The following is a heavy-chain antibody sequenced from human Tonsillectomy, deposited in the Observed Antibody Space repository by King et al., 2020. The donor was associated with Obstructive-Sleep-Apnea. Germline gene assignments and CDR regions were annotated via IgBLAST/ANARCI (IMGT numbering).Heavy chain of an antibody. CDR1: GDTFSSHV. V-gene: IGHV1-69*04. J-gene: IGHJ6*02. Sequence: QLVQSGAEVKKPGSSVKVSCKASGDTFSSHVITWVRQAPGQGLEWMGGIIPFLGITNYTQKFHGRVTITADKSTSTAYMELSSLRSEDTAVYYCARDIGDGWGQGTTVTVSS. CDR2: IIPFLGIT. CDR3: ARDIGDG.